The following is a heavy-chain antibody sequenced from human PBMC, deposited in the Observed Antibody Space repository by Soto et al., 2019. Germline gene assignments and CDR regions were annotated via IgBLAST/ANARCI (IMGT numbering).Heavy chain of an antibody. CDR3: AKSRASFGVVTLLTHDYYGLDV. CDR1: GGIFSSYG. D-gene: IGHD3-3*01. J-gene: IGHJ6*02. CDR2: ISYDGSNK. V-gene: IGHV3-30*18. Sequence: GGSLRVSCAASGGIFSSYGMHWVRHAPCKGLEWVAVISYDGSNKYYADSVKGRFTISRDNSKNTLYLQMNSLRAEDTAVYYCAKSRASFGVVTLLTHDYYGLDVWGQGTTVTVSS.